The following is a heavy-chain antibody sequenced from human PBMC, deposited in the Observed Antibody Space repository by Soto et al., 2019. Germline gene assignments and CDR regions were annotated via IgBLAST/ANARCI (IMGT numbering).Heavy chain of an antibody. J-gene: IGHJ4*02. D-gene: IGHD3-10*01. CDR3: VRLLDLDY. CDR2: ISTDGSIT. Sequence: EVQLVESGGGLVQPGGSLRLSCAASGFTFNNFWMHWVRQAPGKGLVWVSRISTDGSITDYADSVKGRFTISRDNAKNALYLQMNSLRAEDTAIYYCVRLLDLDYWGQGTLVTVSS. V-gene: IGHV3-74*01. CDR1: GFTFNNFW.